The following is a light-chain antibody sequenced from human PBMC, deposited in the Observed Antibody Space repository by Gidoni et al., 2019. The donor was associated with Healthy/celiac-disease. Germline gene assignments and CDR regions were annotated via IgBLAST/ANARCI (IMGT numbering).Light chain of an antibody. CDR1: QSVSSY. CDR3: RQRSNWPRT. CDR2: DAS. V-gene: IGKV3-11*01. Sequence: DTVLTQPPATLSLSPGERATLSRRARQSVSSYLAWSQQKPGQAPRPLIYDASNRATGRPAKISSSGSGTNFTLTNSSLEPEDFAVYYCRQRSNWPRTFGQGTKVEIK. J-gene: IGKJ1*01.